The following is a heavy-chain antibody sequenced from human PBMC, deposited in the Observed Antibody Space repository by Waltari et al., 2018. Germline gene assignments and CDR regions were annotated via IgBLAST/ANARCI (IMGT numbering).Heavy chain of an antibody. CDR2: ISTDETTT. CDR3: ARTAFFRSSGYYFRS. Sequence: EEQLLESGVGLVQPGGSLKLPVAASGFILGAFWLHWVRPAPGEGRRWGARISTDETTTTYADSVKGRFTISRDNAKNTLYLQMNSLTAEDTAVYFCARTAFFRSSGYYFRSWGQGTLVSVSS. CDR1: GFILGAFW. D-gene: IGHD3-22*01. J-gene: IGHJ4*02. V-gene: IGHV3-74*01.